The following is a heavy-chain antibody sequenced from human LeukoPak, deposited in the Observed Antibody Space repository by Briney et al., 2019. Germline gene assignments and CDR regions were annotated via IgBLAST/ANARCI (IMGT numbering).Heavy chain of an antibody. V-gene: IGHV4-38-2*01. J-gene: IGHJ4*02. Sequence: SETLSLTCAVSGYSISSGYYWGWIRQSPGEGLEWIGSIYQSGTTYYNPSLKSRVTISVDTSKNQFSLKLSSVTAADTAVYYCTCVPNWVFDNWGQGTLVTVSS. CDR2: IYQSGTT. CDR3: TCVPNWVFDN. CDR1: GYSISSGYY. D-gene: IGHD7-27*01.